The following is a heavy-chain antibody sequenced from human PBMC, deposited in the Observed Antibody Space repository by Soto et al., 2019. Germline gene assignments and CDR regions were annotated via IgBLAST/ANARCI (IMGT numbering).Heavy chain of an antibody. CDR3: AKAQEASGNVNSYFDT. CDR2: ISGSGDAT. Sequence: GGSLRLSCAASGFTLSAYAMSWVRQAPGKGLEWVSVISGSGDATYYADSVRGRLTISRDNSMNTLYLDMYSLRAEDTAVYFCAKAQEASGNVNSYFDTWGQGTLVTVSS. D-gene: IGHD2-15*01. V-gene: IGHV3-23*01. J-gene: IGHJ4*02. CDR1: GFTLSAYA.